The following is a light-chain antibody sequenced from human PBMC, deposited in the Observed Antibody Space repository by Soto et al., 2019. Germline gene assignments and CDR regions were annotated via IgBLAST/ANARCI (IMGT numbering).Light chain of an antibody. CDR2: ATS. CDR1: QTIDSY. Sequence: DIQMTQSPSSLSASVGDRVTITCRASQTIDSYLNWYQQKPGKAPNLLIYATSTLETGVPSRFSGSGSGTDFTLTISSLQPDDFATYYCQQYNSYGNPFGQGTKWIS. V-gene: IGKV1-39*01. CDR3: QQYNSYGNP. J-gene: IGKJ1*01.